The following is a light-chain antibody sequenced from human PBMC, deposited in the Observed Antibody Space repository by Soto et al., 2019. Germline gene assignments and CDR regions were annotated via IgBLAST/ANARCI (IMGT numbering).Light chain of an antibody. V-gene: IGLV1-44*01. Sequence: QSVLTQPPSASGTPGQRVTISCSGSSSNIGSNTVSWYQQLPGTAPTLLIYSNNRRPSGVPERFSGSNSGTSASLAISGLQSEDEADYYCAAWDDSLLGFYVFGTGTKLTVL. CDR3: AAWDDSLLGFYV. CDR1: SSNIGSNT. CDR2: SNN. J-gene: IGLJ1*01.